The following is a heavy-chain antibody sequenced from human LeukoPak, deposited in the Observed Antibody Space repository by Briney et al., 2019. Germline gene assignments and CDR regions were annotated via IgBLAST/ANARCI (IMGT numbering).Heavy chain of an antibody. J-gene: IGHJ6*03. CDR2: ISSSANTI. D-gene: IGHD2-21*01. CDR3: ARGLGVIYYMDV. Sequence: GGSLRLSCAASGFTFSDYYMIWIRQAPGKGLEWVSYISSSANTIYYADSVKGRFTISRDNAKNSLYLQMNSLRAEDTAVYYCARGLGVIYYMDVWGKGTTVTVSS. CDR1: GFTFSDYY. V-gene: IGHV3-11*01.